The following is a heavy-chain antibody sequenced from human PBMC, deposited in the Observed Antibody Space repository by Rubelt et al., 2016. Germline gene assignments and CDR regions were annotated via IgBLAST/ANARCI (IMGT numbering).Heavy chain of an antibody. D-gene: IGHD6-25*01. J-gene: IGHJ1*01. V-gene: IGHV3-48*04. CDR2: LSSRRTHI. CDR1: GFTFSNSA. CDR3: VTEGEERLAGFPEN. Sequence: EVQLLESGGGLVQPGVSLRLSCAASGFTFSNSAMSWVRQAPEKGLEWLSYLSSRRTHIQYADSVKGRFTISRDNAKNSLFLQMHNLGVEDTAVYYGVTEGEERLAGFPENWGQGTLVTVSA.